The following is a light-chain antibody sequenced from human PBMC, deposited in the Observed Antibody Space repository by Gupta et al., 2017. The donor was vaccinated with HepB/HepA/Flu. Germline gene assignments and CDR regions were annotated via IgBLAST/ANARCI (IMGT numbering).Light chain of an antibody. J-gene: IGKJ1*01. V-gene: IGKV2-28*01. CDR2: LGF. CDR3: RQALKAPWT. CDR1: QSLLHSNGYNY. Sequence: DIVMTQTPLPLPVTPGEPASISCRSSQSLLHSNGYNYLDWYLQKPGQSPQLLIYLGFNRAYGVPDRFSGSGSGTDFTLKISRVEAEDVGVYYCRQALKAPWTFGQGTKVEIK.